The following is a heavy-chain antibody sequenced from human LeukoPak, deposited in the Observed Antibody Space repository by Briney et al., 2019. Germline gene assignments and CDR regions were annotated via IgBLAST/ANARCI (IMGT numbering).Heavy chain of an antibody. CDR3: CAYYYDSSGYYGDINNWFDP. CDR2: ISAYNGNT. CDR1: GYTFTSYG. Sequence: ASVKVSCKASGYTFTSYGISWVRQAPGQGLEWMGWISAYNGNTNYAQKRQGRVTMTTDTSTSTAYMEMRSLRSDDTAVYYCCAYYYDSSGYYGDINNWFDPWGQGTLVTVSS. V-gene: IGHV1-18*01. D-gene: IGHD3-22*01. J-gene: IGHJ5*02.